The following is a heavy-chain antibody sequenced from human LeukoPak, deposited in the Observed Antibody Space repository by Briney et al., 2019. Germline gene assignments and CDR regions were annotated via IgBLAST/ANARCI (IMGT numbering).Heavy chain of an antibody. J-gene: IGHJ4*02. CDR2: IHPSGGNS. Sequence: GASVKVSCTPSVYTFTSHYVHWVRQAPGQGLEWMGIIHPSGGNSRNTQNFQGRVTMTRDTSTSTVYLELSSLRSEDTAVYYCARDCSSTTCQGPVLDFWGQGTLVTVSS. CDR3: ARDCSSTTCQGPVLDF. D-gene: IGHD2/OR15-2a*01. V-gene: IGHV1-46*01. CDR1: VYTFTSHY.